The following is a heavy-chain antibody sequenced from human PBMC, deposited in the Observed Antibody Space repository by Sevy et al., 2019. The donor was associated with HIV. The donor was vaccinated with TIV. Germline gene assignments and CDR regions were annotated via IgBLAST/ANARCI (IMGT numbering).Heavy chain of an antibody. D-gene: IGHD2-8*01. CDR2: MNPNSGNT. J-gene: IGHJ6*02. CDR1: GYTFTSYD. Sequence: ASVKVSCKASGYTFTSYDINWVRQATGQGLEWMGWMNPNSGNTGYAQKFQGRVTITRNTSISTAYMELSSLRSEDTAVYYCARGDIVLMVYAIRRYYGMDVWGQGTTVTVSS. V-gene: IGHV1-8*03. CDR3: ARGDIVLMVYAIRRYYGMDV.